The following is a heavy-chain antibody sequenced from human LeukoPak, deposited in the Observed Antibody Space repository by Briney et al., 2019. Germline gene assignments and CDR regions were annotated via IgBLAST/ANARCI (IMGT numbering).Heavy chain of an antibody. V-gene: IGHV1-2*02. CDR3: ARDLDSGSYNPSFDY. CDR2: INPNSGGT. J-gene: IGHJ4*02. Sequence: ASVKVSCKASGYTFTGYYMHWVRQAPGQGLEWMGWINPNSGGTNYAQKFQGRVTMTRDTSISTAYMELSRLRSDDTAVYYCARDLDSGSYNPSFDYWGQGTLVTVSS. CDR1: GYTFTGYY. D-gene: IGHD1-26*01.